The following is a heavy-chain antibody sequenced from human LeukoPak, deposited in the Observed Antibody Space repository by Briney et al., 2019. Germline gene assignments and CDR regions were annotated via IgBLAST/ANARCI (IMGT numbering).Heavy chain of an antibody. CDR2: IYHSGST. V-gene: IGHV4-38-2*02. D-gene: IGHD6-6*01. Sequence: SETLSLTCTVSGYSISSGYYWGWIRQPPGKGLEWIGSIYHSGSTYYNPSLKSRVTISVDTSKNQFSLKLSSVTAADTAVYYCARVRCSSSGGVDYWGQGTLVTVSS. J-gene: IGHJ4*02. CDR3: ARVRCSSSGGVDY. CDR1: GYSISSGYY.